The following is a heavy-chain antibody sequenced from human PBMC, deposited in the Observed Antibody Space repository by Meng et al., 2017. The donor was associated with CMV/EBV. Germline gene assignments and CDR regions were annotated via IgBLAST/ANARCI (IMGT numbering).Heavy chain of an antibody. CDR2: IYHSGST. D-gene: IGHD6-13*01. CDR3: ARIGIAAAPDV. Sequence: SETLSLTCAVYGGSFSGYYWSWIRQPPGKGLEWIGEIYHSGSTNYNPSLKSRVTISVDTSKNQFSLKLSSVTAADTAVYYCARIGIAAAPDVWGQGTTVTVSS. V-gene: IGHV4-34*01. J-gene: IGHJ6*02. CDR1: GGSFSGYY.